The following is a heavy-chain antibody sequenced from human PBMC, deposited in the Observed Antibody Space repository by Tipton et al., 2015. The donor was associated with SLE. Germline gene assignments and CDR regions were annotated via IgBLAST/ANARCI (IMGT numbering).Heavy chain of an antibody. J-gene: IGHJ3*01. V-gene: IGHV3-64*02. CDR2: ISSSGGST. Sequence: SLRLSCAASGFTFSSYAMYWVRQAPGRGLEYVSGISSSGGSTYYADSANGRFTISRDNSKNTLYLQMVSLRAEDMAVYYCARGNYQRNAFDFWGQGTKVTVSS. D-gene: IGHD2-2*01. CDR3: ARGNYQRNAFDF. CDR1: GFTFSSYA.